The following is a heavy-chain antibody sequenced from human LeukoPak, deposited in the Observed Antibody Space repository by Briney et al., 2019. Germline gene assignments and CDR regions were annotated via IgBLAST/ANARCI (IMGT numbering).Heavy chain of an antibody. D-gene: IGHD3-10*01. V-gene: IGHV3-48*03. CDR3: AREVRMVRGVYFDY. J-gene: IGHJ4*02. Sequence: GSLRLSCAASGFTFSSYGMNWVRQAPGKGLEWVSYISASGSTKYYADSVKGRFTISRDNAKNSLYLQMNSLRAEDTAVYYCAREVRMVRGVYFDYWGQGTLVIVSS. CDR1: GFTFSSYG. CDR2: ISASGSTK.